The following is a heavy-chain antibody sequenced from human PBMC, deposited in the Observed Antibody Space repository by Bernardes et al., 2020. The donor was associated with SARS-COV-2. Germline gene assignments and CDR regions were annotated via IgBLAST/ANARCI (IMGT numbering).Heavy chain of an antibody. V-gene: IGHV4-39*07. CDR1: GGSISSSSYY. J-gene: IGHJ5*02. CDR3: ARLTNGPWIQLWRGRTPSRWFDP. CDR2: IYYSGST. Sequence: SETLSLTCTVSGGSISSSSYYWGWIRQPPGKGLEWIGSIYYSGSTYYNPSLKSRVTISVDTSKNQFSLKLSSVTAADTAVYYCARLTNGPWIQLWRGRTPSRWFDPWGQGTLVTVSS. D-gene: IGHD5-18*01.